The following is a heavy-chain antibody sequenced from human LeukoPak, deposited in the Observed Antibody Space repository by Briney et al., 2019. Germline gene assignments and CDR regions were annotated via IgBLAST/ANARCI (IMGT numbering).Heavy chain of an antibody. CDR1: GFTFNNYG. CDR3: AKDLTPLGYSSWDY. Sequence: PGGSLRLSCAASGFTFNNYGMRWVRQAPGKGLEWVAVISFDGSNKYYADSVKGRFTISRDNSKSTVYLEINSPRAVDTAVYYCAKDLTPLGYSSWDYWGQGTLVTVSS. D-gene: IGHD5-18*01. J-gene: IGHJ4*02. CDR2: ISFDGSNK. V-gene: IGHV3-30*18.